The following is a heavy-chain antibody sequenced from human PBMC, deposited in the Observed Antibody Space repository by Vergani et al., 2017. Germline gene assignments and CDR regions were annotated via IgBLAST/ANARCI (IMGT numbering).Heavy chain of an antibody. J-gene: IGHJ6*04. D-gene: IGHD4-17*01. CDR1: GYTFIDHY. Sequence: DVQLVQSGAEVKKPGATMKISCKVSGYTFIDHYMHWVKQAPGKGLEWMGLVDPEDGETIYAEKFKGRVTIAADTDTDTAHLELSSMRSEDTAVYYCATPQTVTTGGMEVWGEGTTVSVSA. V-gene: IGHV1-69-2*01. CDR2: VDPEDGET. CDR3: ATPQTVTTGGMEV.